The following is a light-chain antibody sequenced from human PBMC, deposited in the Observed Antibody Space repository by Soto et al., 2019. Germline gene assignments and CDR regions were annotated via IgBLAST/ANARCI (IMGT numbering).Light chain of an antibody. CDR1: SSNIGAGYD. Sequence: QSVLTQPPSVSGAPCQRVTISCTGSSSNIGAGYDVHWYQQRPGAAPKLLISANINRPSGVPDRFSGSKSGTSASLAITGLQADDEGDYYCQSYDSTLSARYVFGTGTKLTVL. CDR3: QSYDSTLSARYV. CDR2: ANI. J-gene: IGLJ1*01. V-gene: IGLV1-40*01.